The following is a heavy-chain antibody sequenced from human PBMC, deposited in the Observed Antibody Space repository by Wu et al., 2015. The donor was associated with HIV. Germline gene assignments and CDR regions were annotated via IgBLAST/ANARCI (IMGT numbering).Heavy chain of an antibody. CDR1: GYTFTGYF. CDR2: INPDSSDT. J-gene: IGHJ4*02. V-gene: IGHV1-2*02. Sequence: QVQLVQSGAELKKPGASVKVFCKASGYTFTGYFIHWVRQAPGQGLEWMAWINPDSSDTNYAQEFRGRVTVTRDTSINTVYMDLHSLRPDDTAVYYCARSIPAELTGDFDLWGQGTLVTVS. CDR3: ARSIPAELTGDFDL. D-gene: IGHD3-9*01.